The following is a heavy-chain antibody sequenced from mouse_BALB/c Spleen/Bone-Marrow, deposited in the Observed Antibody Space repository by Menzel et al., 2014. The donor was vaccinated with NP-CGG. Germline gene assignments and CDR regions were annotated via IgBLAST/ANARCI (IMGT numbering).Heavy chain of an antibody. J-gene: IGHJ3*01. Sequence: VQLQQSGAELAKPGASVKMSCKASGYSFTNYWMHWVKQRPGQGLEWIGYISPSTGYSEYNQKFKDKATLTADKSSNIAYMQLSNLTSEDSAVYYCARYGNYPLFAYWGQGTLVTVSA. CDR3: ARYGNYPLFAY. CDR1: GYSFTNYW. D-gene: IGHD2-1*01. V-gene: IGHV1-7*01. CDR2: ISPSTGYS.